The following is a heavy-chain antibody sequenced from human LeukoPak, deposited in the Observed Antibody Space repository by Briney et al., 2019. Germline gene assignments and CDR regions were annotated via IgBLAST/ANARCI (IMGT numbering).Heavy chain of an antibody. J-gene: IGHJ6*03. V-gene: IGHV4-38-2*01. CDR3: ARHKDYYYSYMDV. CDR1: GGSFTGYY. CDR2: IYHSGST. Sequence: SETLSLTCAVYGGSFTGYYWGWIRQPPGKGLEWIGSIYHSGSTSYNPSLESRVTILVDTTKNHFFPLMSSMTAADTAVYYCARHKDYYYSYMDVWGKGTTVTISS.